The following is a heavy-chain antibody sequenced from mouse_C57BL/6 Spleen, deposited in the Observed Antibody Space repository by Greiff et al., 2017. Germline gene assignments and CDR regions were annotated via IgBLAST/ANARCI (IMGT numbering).Heavy chain of an antibody. Sequence: EVKLMESGEGLVKPGGSLKLSCAASGFTFSSYAMSWVRQTPEQRLEWVAYISSGGDYNYYADTVKGRFTISRDNARNTLYLHMSSLKSEDTAMYYCARETLQRAWEYWGQGTSVTVSS. V-gene: IGHV5S21*01. CDR1: GFTFSSYA. J-gene: IGHJ4*01. CDR3: ARETLQRAWEY. D-gene: IGHD3-3*01. CDR2: ISSGGDYN.